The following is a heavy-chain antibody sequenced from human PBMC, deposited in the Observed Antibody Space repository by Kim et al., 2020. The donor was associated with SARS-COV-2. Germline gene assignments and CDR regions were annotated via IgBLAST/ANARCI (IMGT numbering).Heavy chain of an antibody. J-gene: IGHJ4*02. Sequence: YYNPSLKSRVTISVDTSKNQFSLKLSSVTAADTAVYYCASQTTVVTYFDYWGQGTLVTVSS. D-gene: IGHD4-17*01. V-gene: IGHV4-30-2*05. CDR3: ASQTTVVTYFDY.